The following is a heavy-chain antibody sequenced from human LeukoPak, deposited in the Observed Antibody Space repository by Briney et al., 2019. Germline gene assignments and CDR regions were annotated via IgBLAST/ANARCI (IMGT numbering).Heavy chain of an antibody. V-gene: IGHV3-21*04. J-gene: IGHJ4*02. CDR2: ISSGSTYI. CDR1: EFTFSTYS. D-gene: IGHD6-25*01. CDR3: AKDRRLAAFDY. Sequence: AGGSLRLSCAASEFTFSTYSMNWVRQAPGKGLEWVSSISSGSTYIYYADSVKGRFTISRDNSKNTLYLQMNSLRAEDTAVYYCAKDRRLAAFDYGGQGTLVTVSS.